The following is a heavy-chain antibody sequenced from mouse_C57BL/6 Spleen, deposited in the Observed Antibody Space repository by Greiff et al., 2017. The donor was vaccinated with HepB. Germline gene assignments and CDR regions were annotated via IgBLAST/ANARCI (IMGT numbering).Heavy chain of an antibody. CDR1: GYAFSSYW. Sequence: QVHVKQSGAELVKPGASVKISCKASGYAFSSYWMNWVKQRPGKGLEWIGQIYPGDGDTNYNGKFKGKATLTADKSSSTAYMQLSSLTSEDSAVYFCARREVYEYERGYYAMDYWGQGTSVTVSS. V-gene: IGHV1-80*01. D-gene: IGHD2-4*01. CDR2: IYPGDGDT. CDR3: ARREVYEYERGYYAMDY. J-gene: IGHJ4*01.